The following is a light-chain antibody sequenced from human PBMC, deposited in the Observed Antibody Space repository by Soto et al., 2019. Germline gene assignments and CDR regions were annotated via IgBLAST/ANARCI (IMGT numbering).Light chain of an antibody. J-gene: IGLJ3*02. CDR3: QSFDSSVSGSGV. CDR1: SSNIGSNY. V-gene: IGLV1-47*01. CDR2: RNN. Sequence: QSVLTQPPSASGTPGQRVTISCSGSSSNIGSNYVYWYQQLPGTAPKLLMYRNNQRPSGVPDRFSASKSGTSASLAIGGLRSEDEADYYCQSFDSSVSGSGVFGGGTKLTVL.